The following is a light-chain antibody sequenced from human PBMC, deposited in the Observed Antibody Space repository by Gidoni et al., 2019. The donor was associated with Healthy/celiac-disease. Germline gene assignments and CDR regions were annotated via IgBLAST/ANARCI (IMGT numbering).Light chain of an antibody. CDR3: QQSYSTHRS. CDR2: AAS. J-gene: IGKJ2*04. Sequence: DIQMTQSPSSLSASVGDRVTITCRASQSISSYLNWYQQKPGKAPTLLIYAASSLHSGVPSRFSGSGSGTDFTLTISSLQPEDFATYYCQQSYSTHRSFGQGTKLEIK. V-gene: IGKV1-39*01. CDR1: QSISSY.